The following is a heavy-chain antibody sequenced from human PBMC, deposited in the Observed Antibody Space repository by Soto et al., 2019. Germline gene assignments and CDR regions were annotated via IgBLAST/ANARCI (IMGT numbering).Heavy chain of an antibody. J-gene: IGHJ4*02. CDR1: GYTFTSYG. CDR2: ISAYNGNT. CDR3: ARILGCSGGSCYPGVHFDY. V-gene: IGHV1-18*01. D-gene: IGHD2-15*01. Sequence: GASVKVSCKASGYTFTSYGISWVRQAPGQGLEWMGWISAYNGNTNYAQKLQGRVTMTTDTSTSTAYMELRSLRSDDTAVYYCARILGCSGGSCYPGVHFDYWGQGTLVTVSS.